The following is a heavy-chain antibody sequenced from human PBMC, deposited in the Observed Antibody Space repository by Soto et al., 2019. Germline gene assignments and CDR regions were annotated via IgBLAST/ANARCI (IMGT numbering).Heavy chain of an antibody. CDR2: IIPIFGTA. CDR1: GGTFSSYA. Sequence: ASVKVSCKASGGTFSSYAISWVRQAPGQGLEWMGGIIPIFGTANYAQKFQGRVTITADESTSTAYMELSSLRSEDTAVYYCAREGVAPGWFDPWGQGTLVTVSS. D-gene: IGHD2-15*01. J-gene: IGHJ5*02. CDR3: AREGVAPGWFDP. V-gene: IGHV1-69*13.